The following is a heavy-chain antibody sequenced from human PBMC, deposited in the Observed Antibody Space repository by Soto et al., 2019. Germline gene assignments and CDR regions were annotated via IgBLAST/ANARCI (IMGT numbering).Heavy chain of an antibody. D-gene: IGHD3-16*01. Sequence: QVQLQESGPGLVKPSETLSLTCTVSGGSISSYYWSWIRQPPGKGLEWIGYIYYSGSTNYNPSLKSRVTISVDTSKNQFSLKLSSVTAADTAVYYCASSLRRGYFQHWGQGTLVTVSS. CDR3: ASSLRRGYFQH. V-gene: IGHV4-59*01. J-gene: IGHJ1*01. CDR2: IYYSGST. CDR1: GGSISSYY.